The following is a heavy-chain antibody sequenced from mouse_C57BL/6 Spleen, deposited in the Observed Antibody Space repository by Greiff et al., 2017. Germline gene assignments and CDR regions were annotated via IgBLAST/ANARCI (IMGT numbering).Heavy chain of an antibody. CDR1: GYTFTEYT. D-gene: IGHD2-3*01. CDR2: FYPGSGSI. J-gene: IGHJ4*01. V-gene: IGHV1-62-2*01. CDR3: ARHEGDDGYYNYAMDY. Sequence: VQLVESGAELVKPGASVKLSCKASGYTFTEYTIHWVKQRSGQGLEWIGWFYPGSGSIKYNEKFKDKATLTADKSSSTVYMELSRLTSEDSAVYFCARHEGDDGYYNYAMDYWGQGTSVTVSS.